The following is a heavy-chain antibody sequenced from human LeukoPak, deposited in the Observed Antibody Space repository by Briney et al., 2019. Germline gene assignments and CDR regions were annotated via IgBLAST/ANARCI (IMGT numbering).Heavy chain of an antibody. CDR2: IYYSGST. J-gene: IGHJ5*02. D-gene: IGHD1-26*01. V-gene: IGHV4-59*01. CDR1: GGSISSYY. CDR3: ARPPGLSGSSSWFDP. Sequence: SETLSLTCTVSGGSISSYYWSWIRQPPGKGLEWIGYIYYSGSTNYNPSLKSRVTISVDTSKNQFSLKLSSVTAADTAVYYCARPPGLSGSSSWFDPWGQGTLVTVSS.